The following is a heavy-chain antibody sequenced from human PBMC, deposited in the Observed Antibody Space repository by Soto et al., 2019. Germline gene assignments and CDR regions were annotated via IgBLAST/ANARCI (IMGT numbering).Heavy chain of an antibody. D-gene: IGHD2-8*01. CDR3: ASRTWCMDG. Sequence: QVQLQESGPGLVKPSGTLSLTCAVSSGSIDTTNWWSWVRQPPGKGLEWSGGIFHSGNTYYNPSLASRVTISVDTSKNHFSLDLRSVTAADTAVYYCASRTWCMDGWGQGTTVTVSS. J-gene: IGHJ6*02. CDR2: IFHSGNT. V-gene: IGHV4-4*02. CDR1: SGSIDTTNW.